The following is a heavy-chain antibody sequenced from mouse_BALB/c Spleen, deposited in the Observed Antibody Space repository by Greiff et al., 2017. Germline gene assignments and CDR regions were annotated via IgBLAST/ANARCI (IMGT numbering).Heavy chain of an antibody. Sequence: QVQLKQSGAELVRPGTSVKISCKASGYTFTNYWLGWVKQRPGHGLEWIGDIYPGGGYTNYNEKFKGKATLTADTSSSTAYMQLSSLTSEDSAVYFCARWDGNYEFAYWGQGTLVTVSA. J-gene: IGHJ3*01. CDR3: ARWDGNYEFAY. CDR2: IYPGGGYT. CDR1: GYTFTNYW. V-gene: IGHV1-63*02. D-gene: IGHD2-1*01.